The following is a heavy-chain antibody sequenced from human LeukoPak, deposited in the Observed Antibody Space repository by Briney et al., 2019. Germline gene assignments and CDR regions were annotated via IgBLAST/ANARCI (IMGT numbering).Heavy chain of an antibody. CDR3: ARDFIPKILGSGGYYKTFPLGWFDP. Sequence: SVKVSCKASGGTFSSYAISWVRQAPGQGLEWMGGIIPIFGTANYAQKFQGRVTITADESTSTAYMELSSLRSEDTAVYYCARDFIPKILGSGGYYKTFPLGWFDPWGQGTLVTVSS. CDR2: IIPIFGTA. D-gene: IGHD3-10*01. V-gene: IGHV1-69*01. CDR1: GGTFSSYA. J-gene: IGHJ5*02.